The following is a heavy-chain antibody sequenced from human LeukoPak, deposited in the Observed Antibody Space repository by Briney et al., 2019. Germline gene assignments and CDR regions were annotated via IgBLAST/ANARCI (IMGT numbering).Heavy chain of an antibody. Sequence: PGGSLTLSCVVSGFTVSSNHMTWVRQAPGKGLEWVSVIYGDTATYYADSVKGRFTISRDNSKNTMYLQMNSLRAEDMAIYYCTRGFRHSSGWFFDYWGQGTLVTVPS. CDR1: GFTVSSNH. V-gene: IGHV3-66*01. D-gene: IGHD6-19*01. CDR3: TRGFRHSSGWFFDY. J-gene: IGHJ4*02. CDR2: IYGDTAT.